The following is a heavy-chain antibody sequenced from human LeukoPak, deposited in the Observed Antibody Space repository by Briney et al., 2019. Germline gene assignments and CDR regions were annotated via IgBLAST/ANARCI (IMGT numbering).Heavy chain of an antibody. D-gene: IGHD6-13*01. Sequence: ASVKVSCKASGYTFTCYYMHWVRQAPGQGLEWMGWINPNSGGTNYAQKFQGRVTMTMDTSISTAYMELSRLRSDDTAVYYCARDRPPIAAAGTSPLKNNWFDPWGQGTLVTVSS. CDR3: ARDRPPIAAAGTSPLKNNWFDP. CDR1: GYTFTCYY. V-gene: IGHV1-2*02. J-gene: IGHJ5*02. CDR2: INPNSGGT.